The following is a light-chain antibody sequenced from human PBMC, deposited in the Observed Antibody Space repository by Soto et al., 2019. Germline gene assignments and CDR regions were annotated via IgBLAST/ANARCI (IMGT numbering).Light chain of an antibody. J-gene: IGKJ4*01. CDR2: AAS. CDR3: QQSFSSPPA. Sequence: DIQLTQSPSSLSASVGDRVTITCRASQSITTYLDWYQQKPGKAPKLLIYAASTLQSGVPSRFSGSGSGTHFTLTISSLQPEDVATYYCQQSFSSPPAFGGGTKVEIK. CDR1: QSITTY. V-gene: IGKV1-39*01.